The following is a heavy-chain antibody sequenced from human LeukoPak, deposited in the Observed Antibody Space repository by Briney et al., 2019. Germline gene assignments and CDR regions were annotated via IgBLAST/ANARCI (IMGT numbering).Heavy chain of an antibody. CDR3: ARDRGDGSGTYCDY. V-gene: IGHV3-33*01. CDR2: IWYDGSNK. J-gene: IGHJ4*02. D-gene: IGHD3-10*01. CDR1: GFTFSSNG. Sequence: GGSLRLSCAASGFTFSSNGMHWVRQAPGKGLEWVAVIWYDGSNKYYADSVKGRFTISRDNSKSTLYLQMNSLRDEDTAVYYCARDRGDGSGTYCDYWGRGTLVTVSS.